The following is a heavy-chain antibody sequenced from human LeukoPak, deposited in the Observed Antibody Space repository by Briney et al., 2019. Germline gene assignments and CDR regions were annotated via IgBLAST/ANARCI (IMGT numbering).Heavy chain of an antibody. CDR1: GYTFNDYF. V-gene: IGHV1-2*02. CDR2: INSKTGGT. J-gene: IGHJ5*02. D-gene: IGHD4-17*01. Sequence: ASVKVSCTTSGYTFNDYFMHWVRQAPGQGLEWMGWINSKTGGTTYAQKFQGRVTMTWDMSITTAYMDLTKLKFDDTALYYCTRAFEYGWFDPWGQGALVIVSS. CDR3: TRAFEYGWFDP.